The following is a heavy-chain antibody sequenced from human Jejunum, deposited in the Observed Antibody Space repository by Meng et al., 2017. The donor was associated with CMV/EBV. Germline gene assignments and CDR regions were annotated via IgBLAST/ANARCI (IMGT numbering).Heavy chain of an antibody. D-gene: IGHD3-16*01. Sequence: KVSCKTSGYTFNDYYMHWMRQAPGQGLQWMGMINPTGGSASYAQSLQGRITMTRDTSTSSVYMELSSLRSEDTAVYYCARGDYTAFDYWGQGTLVTVSS. CDR2: INPTGGSA. CDR1: GYTFNDYY. CDR3: ARGDYTAFDY. J-gene: IGHJ4*02. V-gene: IGHV1-46*02.